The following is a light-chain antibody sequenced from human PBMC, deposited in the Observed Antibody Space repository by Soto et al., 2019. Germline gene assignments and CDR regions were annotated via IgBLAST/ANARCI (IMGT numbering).Light chain of an antibody. CDR1: QTISTY. J-gene: IGKJ1*01. CDR3: QQSYTRT. Sequence: DIQMTQSPSSLSASVGDRVTITCRASQTISTYLNWYQQKPGKAPKLLIHAASSLQSGVPSRFSGSGSGTDFTLTISSLQPEDFATYYCQQSYTRTFGQGTKVDIK. V-gene: IGKV1-39*01. CDR2: AAS.